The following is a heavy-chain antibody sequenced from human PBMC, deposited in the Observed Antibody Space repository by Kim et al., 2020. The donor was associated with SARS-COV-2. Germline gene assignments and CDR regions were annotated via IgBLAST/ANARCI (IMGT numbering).Heavy chain of an antibody. CDR2: ISSSGSTI. CDR1: GFTFSSYE. J-gene: IGHJ6*02. Sequence: GGSLRLSCAASGFTFSSYEMNWVRQAPGKGLEWVSYISSSGSTIYYADSVKGRFTISRDNAKNSLYLQMNSLRAEDTAVYYCARARYDFWSGYRRNNYYYYGMDVWGQGTTVTVSS. D-gene: IGHD3-3*01. V-gene: IGHV3-48*03. CDR3: ARARYDFWSGYRRNNYYYYGMDV.